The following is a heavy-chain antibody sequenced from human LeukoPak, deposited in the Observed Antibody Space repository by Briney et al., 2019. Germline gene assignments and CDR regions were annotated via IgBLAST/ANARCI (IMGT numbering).Heavy chain of an antibody. CDR2: IYTSGST. CDR3: ARRTRYYYDSSGYYDY. V-gene: IGHV4-61*02. D-gene: IGHD3-22*01. J-gene: IGHJ4*02. Sequence: SETLSLTCTVSGGSISSGSYYWSWIRQPAGKGLEWIGRIYTSGSTNYNPSLKSRVTISVDTSRNQFSLKLSSVTAADTAVYYCARRTRYYYDSSGYYDYWGQGTLVTVSS. CDR1: GGSISSGSYY.